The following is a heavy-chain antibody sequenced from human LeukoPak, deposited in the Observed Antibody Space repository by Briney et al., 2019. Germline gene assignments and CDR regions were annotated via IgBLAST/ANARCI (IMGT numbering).Heavy chain of an antibody. CDR2: MNPNSGNT. D-gene: IGHD1-26*01. V-gene: IGHV1-8*01. Sequence: ASVKVSCKASGYTFSSYDINWVRPATGQGLEWMGWMNPNSGNTGYAQKFQGRVTMNMNTPLSTAHIELSSLRSEDTAVYYCARRQVEGSYYVFDYWGQGTLVTVSS. CDR3: ARRQVEGSYYVFDY. J-gene: IGHJ4*02. CDR1: GYTFSSYD.